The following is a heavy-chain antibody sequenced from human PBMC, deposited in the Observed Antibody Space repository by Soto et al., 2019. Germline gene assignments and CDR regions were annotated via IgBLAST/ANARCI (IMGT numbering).Heavy chain of an antibody. D-gene: IGHD5-12*01. Sequence: PSETLSLTCTVSGGSISSSSYYWGWIRQPPGKGLEWIGSIYYSGSTYHNPSLKSRVTISVDTSKNQFSLKLSSVTAADTAVYYCLTLRGYSGYADYWGQGTLV. J-gene: IGHJ4*02. V-gene: IGHV4-39*01. CDR1: GGSISSSSYY. CDR3: LTLRGYSGYADY. CDR2: IYYSGST.